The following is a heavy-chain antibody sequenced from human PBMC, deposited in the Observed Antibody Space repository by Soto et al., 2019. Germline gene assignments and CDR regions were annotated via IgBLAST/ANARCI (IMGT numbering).Heavy chain of an antibody. J-gene: IGHJ4*02. D-gene: IGHD5-12*01. Sequence: QEQLVESGGGVVQPGRSLRLSCAVSGFTFSSYAMHWVRQAPGKGLEWVALISYDGTNKYYADSVKGRFTISRDNSKNTLYLQVNSLRAEDTAVYYCARGQAGYNPYFDYWGQGTLVTVSS. CDR3: ARGQAGYNPYFDY. CDR1: GFTFSSYA. V-gene: IGHV3-30*04. CDR2: ISYDGTNK.